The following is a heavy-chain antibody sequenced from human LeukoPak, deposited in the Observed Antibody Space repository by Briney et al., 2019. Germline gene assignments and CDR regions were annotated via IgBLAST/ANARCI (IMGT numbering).Heavy chain of an antibody. D-gene: IGHD6-13*01. J-gene: IGHJ6*03. CDR3: ARDLGSSSWLRYYYYYYMDV. Sequence: SQTLSLTCAISGDSVSSNSAAWNWIRQSPSRGLEWLGRTYYRSKWYNDYAVSVKSRITINPDTSKNQFSLQLNSVTPEDTAVYYCARDLGSSSWLRYYYYYYMDVWGKGTTVTVSS. CDR1: GDSVSSNSAA. CDR2: TYYRSKWYN. V-gene: IGHV6-1*01.